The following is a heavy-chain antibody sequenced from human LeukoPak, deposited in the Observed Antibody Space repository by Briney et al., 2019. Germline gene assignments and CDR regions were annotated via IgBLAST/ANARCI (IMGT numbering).Heavy chain of an antibody. CDR1: GFTFSSYG. CDR2: ISGSGGST. D-gene: IGHD2-21*02. Sequence: PGGTLRLSCAASGFTFSSYGMSWVRQAPGKGLEWVSAISGSGGSTYYADSVKGRFTISRDNSKNTLYLQMNSLRAEDTAVYYCAKDHGYCGGDCYFSKVSARIGFDIWGQGTMVTVSS. CDR3: AKDHGYCGGDCYFSKVSARIGFDI. V-gene: IGHV3-23*01. J-gene: IGHJ3*02.